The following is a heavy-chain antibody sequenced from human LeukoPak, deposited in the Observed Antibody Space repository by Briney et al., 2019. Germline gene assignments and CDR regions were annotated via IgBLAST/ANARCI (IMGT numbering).Heavy chain of an antibody. Sequence: ASVTVSCKASGYTFTSYGISWVRQAPGQGLEWMGWISAYNGNTNYAQKLQGRVTMTTDTSTSTAYMELRSLRSDDTAVYYCAKTAVAGTVDYWGQGTLVTVSS. D-gene: IGHD6-13*01. J-gene: IGHJ4*02. CDR2: ISAYNGNT. CDR1: GYTFTSYG. CDR3: AKTAVAGTVDY. V-gene: IGHV1-18*01.